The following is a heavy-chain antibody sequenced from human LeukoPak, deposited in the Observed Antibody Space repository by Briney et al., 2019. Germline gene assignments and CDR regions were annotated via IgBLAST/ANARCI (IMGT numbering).Heavy chain of an antibody. D-gene: IGHD3-22*01. CDR2: IKQDGSEK. CDR3: ARVYYDSSNYYYYMDV. J-gene: IGHJ6*03. Sequence: PGGSLRLTCAASGFTFSSYWMSWVRQAPGKGLEWVANIKQDGSEKYYVDSVKGRFTISRDNAKNSLYLQMNSLRAEDTAVYYCARVYYDSSNYYYYMDVWGKGTTVTVSS. V-gene: IGHV3-7*01. CDR1: GFTFSSYW.